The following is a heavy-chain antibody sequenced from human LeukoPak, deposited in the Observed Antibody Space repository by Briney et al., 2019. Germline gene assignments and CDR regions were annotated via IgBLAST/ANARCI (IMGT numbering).Heavy chain of an antibody. J-gene: IGHJ4*02. Sequence: SETLSLTCTVSGGSINNGGYYWSWIRQHPGKGLEWIWYIYYSGSSYYNPSLRSRVTISVDTSKNHFSLKLSSVTAADTAVYYCARNRDSYNSFDYWGQGTLVTVSS. V-gene: IGHV4-31*03. CDR1: GGSINNGGYY. CDR2: IYYSGSS. CDR3: ARNRDSYNSFDY. D-gene: IGHD5-24*01.